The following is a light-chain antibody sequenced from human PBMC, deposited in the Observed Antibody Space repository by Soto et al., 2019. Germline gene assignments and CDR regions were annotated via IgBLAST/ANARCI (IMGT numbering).Light chain of an antibody. V-gene: IGKV1-27*01. CDR2: AAS. CDR1: QGISNY. J-gene: IGKJ4*01. CDR3: QKYTNVPT. Sequence: IPMTQSPSSLSASVGDRVTITCRASQGISNYLAWYQQIPGKVPKLLISAASTLHSGVPSRFSGSGSGTDFTITISRLQPEDVANYYCQKYTNVPTFGGGTKVEIK.